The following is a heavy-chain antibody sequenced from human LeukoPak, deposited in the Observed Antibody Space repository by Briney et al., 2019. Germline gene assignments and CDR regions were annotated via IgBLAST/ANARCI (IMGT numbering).Heavy chain of an antibody. CDR3: ARRVNFDS. D-gene: IGHD3-3*01. V-gene: IGHV3-48*02. CDR1: GFTFSSYS. CDR2: ISRSSETV. Sequence: GGSLRLSCAASGFTFSSYSMNWVRQASGKGLEWVSFISRSSETVYYADSVKGRFTISRDNAKNSLYLQMNSLRDEDTAVYYCARRVNFDSWGQGTLVTVSS. J-gene: IGHJ4*02.